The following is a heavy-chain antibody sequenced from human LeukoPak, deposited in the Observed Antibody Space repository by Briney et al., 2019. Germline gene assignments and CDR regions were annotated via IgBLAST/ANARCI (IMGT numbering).Heavy chain of an antibody. Sequence: ASVKVSCKASGYTFTGYYMHWVRQAPGQGLEWMGWINPNSGGTNYAQKFQGRVTMTRDTSISTAYMELSRLRSDDTAVYYCARAPKYFDSTGCLESWGQGTLVIVSS. CDR3: ARAPKYFDSTGCLES. CDR1: GYTFTGYY. D-gene: IGHD3-22*01. V-gene: IGHV1-2*02. J-gene: IGHJ5*01. CDR2: INPNSGGT.